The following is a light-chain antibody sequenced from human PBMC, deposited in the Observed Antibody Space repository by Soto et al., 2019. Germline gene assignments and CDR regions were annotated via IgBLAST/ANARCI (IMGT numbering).Light chain of an antibody. CDR3: QQSYNTPYT. CDR2: AAS. V-gene: IGKV1-39*01. Sequence: DIQMTQSPSSLSASVGDRVTITCRASQSISGYLNWYQQKPGKAPKLLIYAASRLQSGVPSRFSGSGSGTDFSLTISSLQPEDFATYYCQQSYNTPYTFGQGTNLEIK. CDR1: QSISGY. J-gene: IGKJ2*01.